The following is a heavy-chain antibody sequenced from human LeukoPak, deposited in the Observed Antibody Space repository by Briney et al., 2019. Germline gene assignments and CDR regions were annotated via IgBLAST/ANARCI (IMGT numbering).Heavy chain of an antibody. V-gene: IGHV3-53*01. J-gene: IGHJ4*02. CDR1: GFTFSSYG. Sequence: PGGSLRLSCAASGFTFSSYGMHWVRQAPGKGLEWVSVIYSGGSTYYADSVKGRFTISRDNSKNTLYLQMNSLRAEDTAVYYCARAKTDWGQGTLVTVSS. CDR3: ARAKTD. CDR2: IYSGGST.